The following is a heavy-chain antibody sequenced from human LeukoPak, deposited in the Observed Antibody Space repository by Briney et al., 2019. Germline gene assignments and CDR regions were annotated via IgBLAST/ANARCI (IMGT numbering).Heavy chain of an antibody. D-gene: IGHD3-22*01. CDR2: INPSGGST. Sequence: ASVTVSFTASGYTFTSYYMHWVRQAPGQGLEWMGIINPSGGSTSYAQKFQGRVTMTRDTSTSTVYMELSSLRSEDTAVYYCARSITMIVVVFDYWGQGTLVTVSS. J-gene: IGHJ4*02. V-gene: IGHV1-46*01. CDR1: GYTFTSYY. CDR3: ARSITMIVVVFDY.